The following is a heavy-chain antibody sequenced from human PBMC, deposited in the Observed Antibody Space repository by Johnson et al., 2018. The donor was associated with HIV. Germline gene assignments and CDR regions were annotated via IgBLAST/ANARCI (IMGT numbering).Heavy chain of an antibody. CDR1: GFTFSSYG. Sequence: QVQLVESGGGVVQPGGSLRLSCVASGFTFSSYGMHWVRQAPGKGLEWVAFIRYDGRNKYYADSVKGRFTISRDNAKNTLYLQMNSLRAEDTAVYYCARDHEMATIGDAFDIWGQGTMVTVSS. J-gene: IGHJ3*02. CDR3: ARDHEMATIGDAFDI. V-gene: IGHV3-30*02. CDR2: IRYDGRNK. D-gene: IGHD5-24*01.